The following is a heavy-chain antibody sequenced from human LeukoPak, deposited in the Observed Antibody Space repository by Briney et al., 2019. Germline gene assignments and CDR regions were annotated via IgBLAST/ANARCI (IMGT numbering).Heavy chain of an antibody. CDR1: GYTFTGYY. J-gene: IGHJ4*02. Sequence: ASVKVSCKASGYTFTGYYMHWVRQAPGQGLEWMGWINPNSGGTNYAQKFQGRVTMTRDTSTSTAYMELSRLRSDDTAVYYCARASTWGSSFDYWGQGTLVTVSS. CDR3: ARASTWGSSFDY. CDR2: INPNSGGT. V-gene: IGHV1-2*02. D-gene: IGHD7-27*01.